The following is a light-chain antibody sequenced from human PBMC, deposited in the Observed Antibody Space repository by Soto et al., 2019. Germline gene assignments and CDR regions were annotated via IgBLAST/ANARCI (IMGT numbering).Light chain of an antibody. CDR1: QSLLNSNGYNY. J-gene: IGKJ1*01. CDR2: LGS. V-gene: IGKV2-28*01. CDR3: QQYHTDWT. Sequence: DIVMTQSPLSLPVTPGEPASIPCRSSQSLLNSNGYNYLDWYLQKPGQSPQLLIYLGSNRASGVPSRFSGRGSGTEFTLTISSLQADDFATYYCQQYHTDWTFGQGTKVDIK.